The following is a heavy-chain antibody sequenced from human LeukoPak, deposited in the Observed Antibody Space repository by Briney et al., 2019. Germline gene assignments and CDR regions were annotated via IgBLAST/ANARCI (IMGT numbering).Heavy chain of an antibody. CDR1: GFTFSSYG. CDR2: IWYDGSNK. J-gene: IGHJ4*02. D-gene: IGHD3-10*01. Sequence: GGSLRLSCAASGFTFSSYGMHWVRQAPGKGLEWVAVIWYDGSNKYYADSVKGRLTISRDNSKNTLYLQMNSLRAEDTAVYYCARAKTMVRGASYFDYWGQGTLVTVSS. V-gene: IGHV3-33*01. CDR3: ARAKTMVRGASYFDY.